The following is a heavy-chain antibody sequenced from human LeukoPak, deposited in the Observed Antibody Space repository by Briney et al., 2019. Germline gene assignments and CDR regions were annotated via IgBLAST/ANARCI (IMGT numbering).Heavy chain of an antibody. CDR2: IYHSGRT. CDR1: GYSISSGYY. D-gene: IGHD3-10*01. Sequence: SETLSLTCTVSGYSISSGYYWGWIRQPPGKGLEWIGSIYHSGRTYYNPSLKSRVTMSVDTSKNQFSLKLSSVTAADTAVYYCARAVGSGSFQTYYYYMDVWGKGTTVTISS. J-gene: IGHJ6*03. CDR3: ARAVGSGSFQTYYYYMDV. V-gene: IGHV4-38-2*02.